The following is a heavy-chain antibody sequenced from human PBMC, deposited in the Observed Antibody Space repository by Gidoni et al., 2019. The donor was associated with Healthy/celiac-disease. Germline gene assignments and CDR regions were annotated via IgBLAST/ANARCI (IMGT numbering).Heavy chain of an antibody. CDR3: ARDSRFAAGPEYFQH. D-gene: IGHD6-13*01. V-gene: IGHV3-21*01. J-gene: IGHJ1*01. CDR2: ISSSSSYI. CDR1: GFTFSSYS. Sequence: EVQLVESGGGLVKPGGSLRLSCAASGFTFSSYSMNWVRQAPGKGLEWVSSISSSSSYIYYADSVKGRFTISRDNAKNSLYLQMNSLRAEDTAVYYCARDSRFAAGPEYFQHWGQGTLVTVSS.